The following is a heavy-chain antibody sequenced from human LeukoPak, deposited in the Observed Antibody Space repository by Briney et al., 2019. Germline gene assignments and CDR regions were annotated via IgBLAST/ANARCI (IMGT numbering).Heavy chain of an antibody. D-gene: IGHD5-18*01. J-gene: IGHJ4*02. CDR3: AKDPSRSSGYSFGYGY. CDR1: GFTFSSYA. Sequence: GGSLRLSCAASGFTFSSYAMSWVRQAPGKGLEWVSAISGSGGSTYYADSVKGRFTISRDNSKNTLYLQMNSLRAEDTAVYYCAKDPSRSSGYSFGYGYWGQGTLVTVSS. CDR2: ISGSGGST. V-gene: IGHV3-23*01.